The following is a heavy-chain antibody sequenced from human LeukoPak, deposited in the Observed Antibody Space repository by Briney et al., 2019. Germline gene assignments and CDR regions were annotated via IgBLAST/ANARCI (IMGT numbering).Heavy chain of an antibody. CDR3: ARRHGDYDSWFDP. CDR2: IYPGDSDT. J-gene: IGHJ5*02. V-gene: IGHV5-51*01. D-gene: IGHD4-17*01. CDR1: GYSFTSYW. Sequence: HGESLEISCKGSGYSFTSYWISWVSQMPGKGLEWMGIIYPGDSDTRYSPSFQGQVTISADKSISTAYLQWSSLKASDTAMYYCARRHGDYDSWFDPWGQGTLVTVSS.